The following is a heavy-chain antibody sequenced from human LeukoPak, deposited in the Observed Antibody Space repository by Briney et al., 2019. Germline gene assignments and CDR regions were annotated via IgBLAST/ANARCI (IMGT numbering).Heavy chain of an antibody. CDR2: IYYSGST. CDR1: GGYISTSNYY. D-gene: IGHD3-16*01. J-gene: IGHJ4*02. CDR3: ATFFYYDASRPPL. Sequence: SETLSLTCTVSGGYISTSNYYWGSIRQSPGKGLEWIGNIYYSGSTYYNPSLKRRVSLSIDTSMNQFSLKVNSLTVADTAVYHCATFFYYDASRPPLWGQGTLVGVSS. V-gene: IGHV4-39*01.